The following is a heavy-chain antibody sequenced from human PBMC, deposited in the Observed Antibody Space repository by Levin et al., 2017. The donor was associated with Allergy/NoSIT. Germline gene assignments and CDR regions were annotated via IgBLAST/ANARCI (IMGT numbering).Heavy chain of an antibody. CDR3: AKSPIAPPVWFGELNYYVDY. V-gene: IGHV3-23*01. CDR2: IAGTSGIT. Sequence: GGSLRLSCTASGFTFSNYAMSWVRQAPGEGLTWVSAIAGTSGITYYADSVRGRFTISRDNSNNMLFLQMDSLRAEDTALYYCAKSPIAPPVWFGELNYYVDYWGQGTMVTVSS. CDR1: GFTFSNYA. J-gene: IGHJ4*02. D-gene: IGHD3-10*01.